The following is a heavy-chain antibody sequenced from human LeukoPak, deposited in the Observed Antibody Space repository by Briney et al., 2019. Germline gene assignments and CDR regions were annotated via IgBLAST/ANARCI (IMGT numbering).Heavy chain of an antibody. D-gene: IGHD3-9*01. J-gene: IGHJ4*02. CDR3: ARGYFDWLPDY. CDR1: GGSISSYY. V-gene: IGHV4-59*01. CDR2: IYYTGST. Sequence: SETLSLTCTVSGGSISSYYWSWIRQPPGKGLEWIGYIYYTGSTNYNPSLKSRVTISVDTSKNQLSLKLRYVTAADTAVYYCARGYFDWLPDYWGQGTLVTVSS.